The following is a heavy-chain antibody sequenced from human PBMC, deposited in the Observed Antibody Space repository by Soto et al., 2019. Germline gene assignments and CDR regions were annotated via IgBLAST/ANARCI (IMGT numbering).Heavy chain of an antibody. J-gene: IGHJ4*02. V-gene: IGHV3-23*01. CDR2: IRGSASTP. CDR3: AKDRDYFDY. Sequence: EVQLLDSGGGLVQPGGSLRLSCAASGFAFSDYAMNWVRQAPGTGLEWVSSIRGSASTPYYADAVKGRFTISRDNSRNILFLQMNSLRAEDTAVYYCAKDRDYFDYWGQGTLVTVSS. CDR1: GFAFSDYA.